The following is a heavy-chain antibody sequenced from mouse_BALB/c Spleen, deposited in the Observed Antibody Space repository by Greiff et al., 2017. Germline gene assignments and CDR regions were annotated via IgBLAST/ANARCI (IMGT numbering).Heavy chain of an antibody. Sequence: DVKLQESGPGLVKPSQSLSLTCTVTGYSITSDYAWNWIRQFPGNKLEWMGYISYSGSTSYNPSLKSRISITRDTSKNQFFLQLNSVTTEDTATYYCARGEPVVYFDYWGQGTTLTVSS. J-gene: IGHJ2*01. CDR2: ISYSGST. CDR1: GYSITSDYA. CDR3: ARGEPVVYFDY. V-gene: IGHV3-2*02.